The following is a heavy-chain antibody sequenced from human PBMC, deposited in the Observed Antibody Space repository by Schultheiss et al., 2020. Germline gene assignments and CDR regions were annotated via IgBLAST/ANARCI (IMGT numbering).Heavy chain of an antibody. CDR1: GFTFSSYW. J-gene: IGHJ6*02. Sequence: GGSLRLSCAASGFTFSSYWMNWVRQAPGRGLEWVSSISSSSSYIYYADSVKGRFTISRDNAKNSLYLQMNSLRAEDTAVYYCAKSAGSSRYYHYGLDVWGQGTTVTVSS. CDR3: AKSAGSSRYYHYGLDV. V-gene: IGHV3-21*01. CDR2: ISSSSSYI. D-gene: IGHD2-2*01.